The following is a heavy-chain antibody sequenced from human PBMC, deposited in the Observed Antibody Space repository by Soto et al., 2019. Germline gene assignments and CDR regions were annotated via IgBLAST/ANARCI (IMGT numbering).Heavy chain of an antibody. CDR2: ISSSSTTI. CDR1: GFTLSSYS. J-gene: IGHJ6*02. CDR3: ARDNPRSPGWDV. V-gene: IGHV3-48*02. Sequence: EVQLVESGGGLVQPGGSLRLSCEASGFTLSSYSMNWARQAPGQGLEWVSYISSSSTTIYYADSVKGRFTISGDNAKNSLYLQMNSLRDENTVVYYCARDNPRSPGWDVWGQGTTVTVSS.